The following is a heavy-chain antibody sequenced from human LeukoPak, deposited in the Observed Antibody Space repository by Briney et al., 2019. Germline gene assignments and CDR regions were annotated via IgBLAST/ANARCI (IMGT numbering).Heavy chain of an antibody. D-gene: IGHD3-10*01. CDR1: GYSFTSYW. CDR3: ARVGSGSYQVSDP. CDR2: IYPGDSDT. Sequence: GESLKISCKGSGYSFTSYWIGWVRQMPGKGREWVGIIYPGDSDTRYSPSYQGQVTISADKSISTAYLPWSSLKASDTAMYYCARVGSGSYQVSDPWGQGTLVTVSS. V-gene: IGHV5-51*01. J-gene: IGHJ5*02.